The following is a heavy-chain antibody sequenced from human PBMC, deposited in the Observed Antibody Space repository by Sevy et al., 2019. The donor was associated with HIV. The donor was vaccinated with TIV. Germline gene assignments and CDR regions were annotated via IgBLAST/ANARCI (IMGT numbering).Heavy chain of an antibody. Sequence: GGSLRLSCTASGFTFSSYDMYWVRQAPGKGLEWVAEISYDGNNKDYADSVKGRFTISRDNSKNTLYLQMNSLRAEDTAVYYCASHYYDSTGYYFPLDYRGQGTLVTVSS. CDR2: ISYDGNNK. D-gene: IGHD3-22*01. CDR1: GFTFSSYD. J-gene: IGHJ4*02. V-gene: IGHV3-30*04. CDR3: ASHYYDSTGYYFPLDY.